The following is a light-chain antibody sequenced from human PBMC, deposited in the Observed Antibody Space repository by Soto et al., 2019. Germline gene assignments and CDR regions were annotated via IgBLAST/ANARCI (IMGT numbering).Light chain of an antibody. CDR2: GAS. CDR1: QSVSSSY. CDR3: QQYGSALTWT. J-gene: IGKJ1*01. V-gene: IGKV3-20*01. Sequence: EIVLTQSPGTLSLSPGERATLACRASQSVSSSYLDWYQPKPGQAPRLLIYGASSRDTVIPDRFSGIGSGTDFTLTISRLEPEDVAVYYCQQYGSALTWTFGQGTKVELK.